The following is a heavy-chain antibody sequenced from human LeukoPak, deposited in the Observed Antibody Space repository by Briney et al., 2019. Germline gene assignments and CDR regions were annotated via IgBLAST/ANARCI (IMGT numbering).Heavy chain of an antibody. D-gene: IGHD3-16*02. J-gene: IGHJ4*02. Sequence: GGSLRLSCAASGFTFSSYAMSWVRQAPGKGLEWVSAISGSGGSTYYADSVKGRFNISRDNSKTTLYLQLNSLISEDTSVYYCAKDPTTVVDYILGSYRPARELWASYFDYWGQGTLVTVSS. CDR2: ISGSGGST. V-gene: IGHV3-23*01. CDR3: AKDPTTVVDYILGSYRPARELWASYFDY. CDR1: GFTFSSYA.